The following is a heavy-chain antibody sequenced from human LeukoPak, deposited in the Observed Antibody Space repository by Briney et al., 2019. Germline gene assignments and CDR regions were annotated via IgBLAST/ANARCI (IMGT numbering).Heavy chain of an antibody. CDR2: IYYSGTT. V-gene: IGHV4-61*01. CDR1: GYSISSGYY. Sequence: SETLSLTCTVSGYSISSGYYWGWIRQPPGKGLEWIGYIYYSGTTNYNPSLKSRVTLSVDTSKNQFSLKLTSVTAADTAVYYCARGYCSGGSCRFFDYWGQGTLVTVSS. CDR3: ARGYCSGGSCRFFDY. D-gene: IGHD2-15*01. J-gene: IGHJ4*02.